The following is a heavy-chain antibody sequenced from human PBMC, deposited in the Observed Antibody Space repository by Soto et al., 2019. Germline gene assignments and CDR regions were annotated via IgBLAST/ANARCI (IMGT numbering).Heavy chain of an antibody. V-gene: IGHV1-46*01. J-gene: IGHJ6*02. CDR3: ARDWGYCVGNTCFTTHYGLDV. D-gene: IGHD2-2*02. Sequence: ASVKVSCKASGYTFTNDYMHWVRQAAGQGLEWMGIINPNDGRAAYAQKFQGRVTMTTDTSTNTAYMELSSLTSEDSAVYYCARDWGYCVGNTCFTTHYGLDVWGQGTTVTVSS. CDR1: GYTFTNDY. CDR2: INPNDGRA.